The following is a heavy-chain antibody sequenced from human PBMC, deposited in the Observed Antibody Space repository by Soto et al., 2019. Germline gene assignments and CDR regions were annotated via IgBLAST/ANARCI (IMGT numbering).Heavy chain of an antibody. Sequence: SETLSLTCTVSGASMSNYYESWIRQPPGKGLEHIGYVYYSGSTNYNPSLKSRVTISVDTSNNQFSLKLSSVTAADTAIYYCARSGHTFGGVVWGQGILVTVSS. D-gene: IGHD3-16*01. CDR2: VYYSGST. J-gene: IGHJ4*02. V-gene: IGHV4-59*01. CDR3: ARSGHTFGGVV. CDR1: GASMSNYY.